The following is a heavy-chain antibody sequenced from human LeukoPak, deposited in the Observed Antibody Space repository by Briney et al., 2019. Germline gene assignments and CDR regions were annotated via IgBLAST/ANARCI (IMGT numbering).Heavy chain of an antibody. CDR1: GFTFSSDS. Sequence: GGSLRLSCAASGFTFSSDSMNWVRQAPGKGLEWVSYISSSRNYIFYADSVKGRFTISRDNAKNSLYLQMNSLRAEDTAVYYCARDPYYYDSSGYYGEGFDYWGQGTLVTVSS. D-gene: IGHD3-22*01. CDR3: ARDPYYYDSSGYYGEGFDY. CDR2: ISSSRNYI. V-gene: IGHV3-21*01. J-gene: IGHJ4*02.